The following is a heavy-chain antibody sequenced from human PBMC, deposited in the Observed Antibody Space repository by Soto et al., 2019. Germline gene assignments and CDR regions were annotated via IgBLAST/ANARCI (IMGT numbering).Heavy chain of an antibody. J-gene: IGHJ4*02. D-gene: IGHD2-2*01. CDR3: AREDSIIIPAVSDF. CDR1: GFAFNNYG. Sequence: PGGSLRLSCTVSGFAFNNYGINWVRHAPGKGLEWVSSISKSDYTYYSDSVKGRFTISRDNAKNSVPLQMNTLRVEDAAVYYCAREDSIIIPAVSDFWGQGTLVTVSS. V-gene: IGHV3-21*01. CDR2: ISKSDYT.